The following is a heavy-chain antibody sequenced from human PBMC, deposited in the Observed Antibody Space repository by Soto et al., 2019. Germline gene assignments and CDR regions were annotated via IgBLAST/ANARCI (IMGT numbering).Heavy chain of an antibody. J-gene: IGHJ5*01. D-gene: IGHD2-2*01. V-gene: IGHV1-69*13. CDR1: GGTFSSYA. CDR3: AGESIVVCPWFEP. CDR2: IIPIFGTA. Sequence: ASVKVSCKASGGTFSSYAISWVRQAPGQGLEWMGGIIPIFGTANYAQKFQGRVTITADESTSTAYMELSSLRSEDTAVYYCAGESIVVCPWFEPWEQGTPVNVPS.